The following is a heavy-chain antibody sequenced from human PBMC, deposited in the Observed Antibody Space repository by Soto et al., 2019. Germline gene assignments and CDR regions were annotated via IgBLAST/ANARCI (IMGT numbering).Heavy chain of an antibody. CDR2: INAGYGNT. V-gene: IGHV1-3*01. CDR1: GYTFSSYA. CDR3: ARHTGDGTFDF. D-gene: IGHD1-1*01. J-gene: IGHJ4*02. Sequence: ASVKVSCKASGYTFSSYAMHWVRQAPGQRLEWMGWINAGYGNTKSSQKFQDRVTISRDTSASTAYMELTSLRSEDTAVYYCARHTGDGTFDFWGQGNLVTVCS.